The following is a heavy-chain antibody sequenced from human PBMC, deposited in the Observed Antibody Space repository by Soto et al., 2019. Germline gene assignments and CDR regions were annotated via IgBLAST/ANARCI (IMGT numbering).Heavy chain of an antibody. V-gene: IGHV1-2*02. Sequence: SGKVWFRASGYTFTGEYMHWVRQAPVQGLEWMGWINPNSGGTNYAQKFQGRVTMTRDTSISTAYMELSRLRSDDTAVYYCARAHYCSGGSCYSGWFDPWGQGTPVTVSS. J-gene: IGHJ5*02. D-gene: IGHD2-15*01. CDR1: GYTFTGEY. CDR2: INPNSGGT. CDR3: ARAHYCSGGSCYSGWFDP.